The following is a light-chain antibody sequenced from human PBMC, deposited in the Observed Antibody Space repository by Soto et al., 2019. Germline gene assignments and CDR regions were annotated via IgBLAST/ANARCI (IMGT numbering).Light chain of an antibody. V-gene: IGKV3-20*01. J-gene: IGKJ5*01. CDR1: QSVGSN. Sequence: IVVAQSTATLPVSPGERATLSCRASQSVGSNLAWYQQKPGQAPRLLIYGASSRATGIPDRFSGSGSGTGFTLTISRLEPEDFAVYFCQQYGNSITFAQGTRLAI. CDR3: QQYGNSIT. CDR2: GAS.